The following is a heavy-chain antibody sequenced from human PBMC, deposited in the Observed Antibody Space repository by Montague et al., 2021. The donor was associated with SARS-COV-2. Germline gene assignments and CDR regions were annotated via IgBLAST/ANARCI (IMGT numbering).Heavy chain of an antibody. CDR2: IYYSGSI. Sequence: SETLSLTCTVSGGSISSSSYYWGWIRQPPGKGLEWIGSIYYSGSIYYNPSLKSRVTISVDTSKNQFSLKLSSVTAADTAVYYCARLHCSSTSCYYLFFAETSRFDYWGQGTLVTVSS. CDR3: ARLHCSSTSCYYLFFAETSRFDY. V-gene: IGHV4-39*01. J-gene: IGHJ4*02. D-gene: IGHD2-2*01. CDR1: GGSISSSSYY.